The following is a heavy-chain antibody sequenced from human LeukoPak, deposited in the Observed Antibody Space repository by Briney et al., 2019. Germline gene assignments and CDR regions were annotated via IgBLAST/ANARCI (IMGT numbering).Heavy chain of an antibody. J-gene: IGHJ4*02. CDR1: GFTFSSYS. V-gene: IGHV3-21*01. CDR2: ISSSGAHI. Sequence: IPGGSLRLSCVASGFTFSSYSVNWVRQAPGKGLEWVSSISSSGAHIYYADSVKGRFTISRDNAKNSLYLQMNSLRAEDTAVYYCARPLCHDSSGCPLGYWGQGTLVTVSS. D-gene: IGHD3-22*01. CDR3: ARPLCHDSSGCPLGY.